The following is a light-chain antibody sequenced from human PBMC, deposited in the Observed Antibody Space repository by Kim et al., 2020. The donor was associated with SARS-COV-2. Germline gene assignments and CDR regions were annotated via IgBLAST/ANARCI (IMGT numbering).Light chain of an antibody. Sequence: EIVLTQSPGILSLSPGERATLSCRASQSVGSNSLAWYRQIPGQAPRLLIYGASSRATGIPDRFSGSGSGTDFTLSVRRLEPEEFAVYYCLRYSNSLGTFGGGTKVDIK. CDR3: LRYSNSLGT. J-gene: IGKJ4*01. V-gene: IGKV3-20*01. CDR1: QSVGSNS. CDR2: GAS.